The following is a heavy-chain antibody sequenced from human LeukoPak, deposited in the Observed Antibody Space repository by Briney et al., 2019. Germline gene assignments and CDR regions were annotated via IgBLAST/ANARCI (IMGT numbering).Heavy chain of an antibody. J-gene: IGHJ5*02. CDR1: GGSISSHY. CDR2: IYYSGST. V-gene: IGHV4-59*11. D-gene: IGHD3-3*01. Sequence: PSENLSLTCTVSGGSISSHYWSWIRQPPGKGLEWIGYIYYSGSTNYNPSLKSRVTISVDTSKNQFSLKLSSVTAVDTAVYYCARGITIFGVVSVNWFDPWGQGTLVTVSS. CDR3: ARGITIFGVVSVNWFDP.